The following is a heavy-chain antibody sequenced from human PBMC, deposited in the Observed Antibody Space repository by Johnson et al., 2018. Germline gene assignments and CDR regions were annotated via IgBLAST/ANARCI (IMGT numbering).Heavy chain of an antibody. Sequence: QVQLVQSGAEVKKPGASVKVSCKASGYTFTSYYMHWVRQAPGQGLEWMGILNPSGGSPSYAQKFQGRVTMTRDTSTRTVYRDLSSLISEDPAVYYCARVLAVAGTDAFAIGGQGTMVTVSS. CDR1: GYTFTSYY. CDR3: ARVLAVAGTDAFAI. CDR2: LNPSGGSP. J-gene: IGHJ3*02. V-gene: IGHV1-46*01. D-gene: IGHD6-19*01.